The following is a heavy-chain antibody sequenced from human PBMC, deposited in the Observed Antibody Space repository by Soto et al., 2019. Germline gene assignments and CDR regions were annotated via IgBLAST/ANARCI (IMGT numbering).Heavy chain of an antibody. CDR3: ARDLSFTSTYFYYGLDV. Sequence: QVQLVESGGGVVQPGRSLRLSCAASGFTFSSYGMHWVRQAPGKGLEWVAVIWYDGSNKYYADSVKGRLTISRDNSKNTLYLQLNSLRAEDTAVYYCARDLSFTSTYFYYGLDVLGQGTTVTVSS. J-gene: IGHJ6*02. V-gene: IGHV3-33*01. CDR1: GFTFSSYG. CDR2: IWYDGSNK. D-gene: IGHD3-3*02.